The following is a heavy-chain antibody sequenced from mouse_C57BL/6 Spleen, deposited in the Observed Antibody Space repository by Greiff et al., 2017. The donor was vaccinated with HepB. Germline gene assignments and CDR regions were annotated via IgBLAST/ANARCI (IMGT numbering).Heavy chain of an antibody. J-gene: IGHJ1*03. CDR2: IDPSDSYT. CDR1: GYTFTSYW. D-gene: IGHD2-2*01. CDR3: ASGGYYRYFDV. Sequence: VQLQQPGAELVKPGASVKLSCKASGYTFTSYWMQWVKQRPGQGLEWIGEIDPSDSYTNYNQKFKGKATLTVDTSSSTAYMQLSSLTSEDSAVYYCASGGYYRYFDVGGTGTTVTVSS. V-gene: IGHV1-50*01.